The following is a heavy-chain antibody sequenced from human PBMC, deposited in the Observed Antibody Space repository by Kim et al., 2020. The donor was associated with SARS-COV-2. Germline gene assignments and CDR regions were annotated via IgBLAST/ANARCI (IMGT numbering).Heavy chain of an antibody. CDR1: GFTFSSYS. J-gene: IGHJ6*03. Sequence: GGSLRLSCAASGFTFSSYSMNWVRQAPGKGLEWVSCISSSSSYINYADSVKGRFTISRDNAKNSLYLQMNSLRAEDTAVYYCARDTKKTIFGVVIILGGYMDVWGKGTTVTVSS. D-gene: IGHD3-3*01. CDR3: ARDTKKTIFGVVIILGGYMDV. V-gene: IGHV3-21*01. CDR2: ISSSSSYI.